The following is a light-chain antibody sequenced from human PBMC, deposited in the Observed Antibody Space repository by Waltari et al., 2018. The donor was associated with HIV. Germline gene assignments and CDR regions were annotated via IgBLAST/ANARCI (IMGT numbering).Light chain of an antibody. V-gene: IGLV1-47*01. J-gene: IGLJ6*01. CDR3: ASWDDALSSWL. CDR2: RND. CDR1: SSNVGKNY. Sequence: QSGLRQPPSTSRPPGQRVVISCSGSSSNVGKNYVSWFQQLPGAAPRLLIDRNDRRPSGLPDRFTAAKSGTSASLVISGLRSDDEADYFCASWDDALSSWLFGGGTKLTVL.